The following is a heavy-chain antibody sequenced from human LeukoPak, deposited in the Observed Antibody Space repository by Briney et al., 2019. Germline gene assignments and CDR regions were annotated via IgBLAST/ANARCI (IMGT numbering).Heavy chain of an antibody. D-gene: IGHD5-24*01. CDR2: ISSSSSYI. CDR3: ARDGYNSDAFDI. V-gene: IGHV3-21*01. J-gene: IGHJ3*02. Sequence: GGSLRLSCAASGFTFSSYGMHWVRQAPGKGLEWVSSISSSSSYIYYADSVKGRFTISRDNAKNSLYLQMNSLRAEDTAVYYCARDGYNSDAFDIWGQGTMVTVSS. CDR1: GFTFSSYG.